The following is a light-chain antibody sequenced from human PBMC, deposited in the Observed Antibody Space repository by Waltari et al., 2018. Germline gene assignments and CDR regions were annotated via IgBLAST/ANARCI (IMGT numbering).Light chain of an antibody. Sequence: QSVLTQPPSVSATPGQKVTISCSGSSSNIGNEYVFWYQQVPGTAPKLLIYNTYQRPSGIPDRFSGSKSGTSATLAITGLQTTDEAHYYCGTWDTSLTAHVFGTGTEVTVL. J-gene: IGLJ1*01. CDR1: SSNIGNEY. V-gene: IGLV1-51*01. CDR2: NTY. CDR3: GTWDTSLTAHV.